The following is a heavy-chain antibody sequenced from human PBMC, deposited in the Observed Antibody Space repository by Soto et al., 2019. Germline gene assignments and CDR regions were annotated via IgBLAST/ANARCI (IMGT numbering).Heavy chain of an antibody. V-gene: IGHV3-23*01. Sequence: GGSLRLSCVGNGLTMSTYAMSWVRQAPGKWPEWVSTIAGVDIFYDDSVLVRFTISIDNSKNLLFLQMHSLTADDTATYYCAKDHFNGNGIYDWCEGWGQETTVTVSS. CDR3: AKDHFNGNGIYDWCEG. CDR1: GLTMSTYA. D-gene: IGHD3-16*01. CDR2: IAGVDI. J-gene: IGHJ6*02.